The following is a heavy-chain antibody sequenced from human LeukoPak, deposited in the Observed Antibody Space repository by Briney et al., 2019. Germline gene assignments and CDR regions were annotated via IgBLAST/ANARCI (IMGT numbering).Heavy chain of an antibody. CDR1: GGSISSGNYH. CDR3: ARRSTVLTANYEY. V-gene: IGHV4-61*02. Sequence: AAETLSLTCTVSGGSISSGNYHWIWIRQPAGKGLEWIGRIYSSGNTNYNPSLKSRVSISMDTSKNQFSLRLSSVTAADTALYYCARRSTVLTANYEYWGQGTLVTVSA. CDR2: IYSSGNT. J-gene: IGHJ4*02. D-gene: IGHD4-23*01.